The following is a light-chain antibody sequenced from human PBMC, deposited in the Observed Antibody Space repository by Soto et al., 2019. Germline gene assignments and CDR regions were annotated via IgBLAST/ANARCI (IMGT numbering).Light chain of an antibody. Sequence: QSVLTQPASVSGSLGQSITISGTGAASDIGYYNFVSWYQQHPATAPKLIIYDVSHRPSGISFRFSGSKSGNTASLTISGLRAEDEAAYYCASYTGTDTPWVFGGGTKLTVL. CDR1: ASDIGYYNF. CDR2: DVS. V-gene: IGLV2-14*03. J-gene: IGLJ3*02. CDR3: ASYTGTDTPWV.